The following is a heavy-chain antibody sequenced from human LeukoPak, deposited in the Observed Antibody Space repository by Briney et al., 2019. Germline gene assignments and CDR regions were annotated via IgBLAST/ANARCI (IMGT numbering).Heavy chain of an antibody. D-gene: IGHD4-17*01. J-gene: IGHJ6*02. CDR1: GVSISNYY. CDR3: AKLAGYGDSDPQFCYGLDV. CDR2: FHHTGDT. V-gene: IGHV4-59*01. Sequence: SETLSLTCTVSGVSISNYYWSWVRQTPGKGLECIAYFHHTGDTNYSPSLKSRVTISIDMSKNQFSLKLKSVTAADTAVYYCAKLAGYGDSDPQFCYGLDVWGPGTTVIVSS.